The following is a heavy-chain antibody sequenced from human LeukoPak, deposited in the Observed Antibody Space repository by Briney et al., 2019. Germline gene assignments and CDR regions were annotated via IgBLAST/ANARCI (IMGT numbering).Heavy chain of an antibody. Sequence: GGSLRLSCAASGFTFSNYWMTWVRQAPGKGLEYVVNIKEDGSEKYYVDFVKGRFTISRDNAKNSLYLQMSSLRGDDTAVYYCVRDCGFHTFDYWGQGTLVTVSS. V-gene: IGHV3-7*05. CDR1: GFTFSNYW. CDR2: IKEDGSEK. D-gene: IGHD2-21*01. J-gene: IGHJ4*02. CDR3: VRDCGFHTFDY.